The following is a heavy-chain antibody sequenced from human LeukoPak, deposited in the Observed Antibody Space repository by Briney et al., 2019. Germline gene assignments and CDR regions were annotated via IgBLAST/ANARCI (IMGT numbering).Heavy chain of an antibody. V-gene: IGHV3-74*01. CDR3: ARDLHWGASDS. J-gene: IGHJ4*02. D-gene: IGHD1-26*01. CDR1: GFTFSSRW. CDR2: INVDGSVT. Sequence: PGGSLRLSCAASGFTFSSRWMHWVRQVPGKGLEWVSRINVDGSVTAYADPVEGRFTISRDNAKNTLFLQMNSLRAEDTAIYYCARDLHWGASDSWGQGTLVTVSS.